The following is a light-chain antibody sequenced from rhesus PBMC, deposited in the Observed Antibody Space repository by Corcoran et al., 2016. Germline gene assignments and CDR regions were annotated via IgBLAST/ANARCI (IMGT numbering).Light chain of an antibody. CDR1: ESVGSY. V-gene: IGKV3-24*04. J-gene: IGKJ4*01. CDR3: LQNSNGLT. Sequence: EIVMTQSPATLSLSPGETATLSCRASESVGSYLAWYYQKPGQAPRHLIYGESSRATGIPDRFSGRGSVTEFTLIISSLEPEDVGVYCCLQNSNGLTFGGGTKVELK. CDR2: GES.